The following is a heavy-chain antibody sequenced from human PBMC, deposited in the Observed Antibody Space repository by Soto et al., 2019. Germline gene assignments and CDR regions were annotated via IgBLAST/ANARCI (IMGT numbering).Heavy chain of an antibody. CDR2: ISYDGSNK. D-gene: IGHD6-13*01. CDR1: GFTFSSYG. V-gene: IGHV3-30*18. J-gene: IGHJ4*02. Sequence: PGGSLRLSCAASGFTFSSYGMHWVRQAPGKGLEWVAVISYDGSNKYYADSVKGRFTISRDNSKNTLYLQMNSLRAEDTAVYYCAKDLPFHIAAAGIDYWGQGTLVTVSS. CDR3: AKDLPFHIAAAGIDY.